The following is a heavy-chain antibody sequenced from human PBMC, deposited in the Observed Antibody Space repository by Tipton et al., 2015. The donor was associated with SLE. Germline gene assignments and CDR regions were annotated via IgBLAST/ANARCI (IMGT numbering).Heavy chain of an antibody. CDR1: GFTFSGPA. Sequence: LSLTCAASGFTFSGPAMHWVRQASGKGLEWVGRIRSKANSYATVYAASVKGRFTISRDDSKNTAYLQMNSLKTEDTAVYYCTRGYYDSSGYSFDYWGQGTLGTVSS. CDR3: TRGYYDSSGYSFDY. V-gene: IGHV3-73*01. D-gene: IGHD3-22*01. J-gene: IGHJ4*02. CDR2: IRSKANSYAT.